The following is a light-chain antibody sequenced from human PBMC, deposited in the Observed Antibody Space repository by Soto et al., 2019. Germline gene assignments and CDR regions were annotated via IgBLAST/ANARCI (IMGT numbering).Light chain of an antibody. CDR2: SAS. V-gene: IGKV1-8*01. CDR1: QDIGTY. Sequence: AIQMTQSPSSLSASAGDRVTITCRASQDIGTYLVWYQQKPGKAPNLLIYSASTLHSGGPSRFSGSGAGTVFTLTISSLQSEDYATYYCQQYFKLRPIGQGTKV. J-gene: IGKJ1*01. CDR3: QQYFKLRP.